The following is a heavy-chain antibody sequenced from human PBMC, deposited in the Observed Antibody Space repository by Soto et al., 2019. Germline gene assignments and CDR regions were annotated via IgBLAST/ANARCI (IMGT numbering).Heavy chain of an antibody. CDR1: GGTFSSYA. D-gene: IGHD3-22*01. CDR2: IIPIFGTA. CDR3: ARGPPTYYYDSSGYYDY. V-gene: IGHV1-69*13. J-gene: IGHJ4*02. Sequence: ASVKVSCKAYGGTFSSYAISWVRQAPGQGLEWMGGIIPIFGTANYAQKFQGRVTITADESTSTAYMELSSLRSEDTAVYYCARGPPTYYYDSSGYYDYWGQGTLVTVSS.